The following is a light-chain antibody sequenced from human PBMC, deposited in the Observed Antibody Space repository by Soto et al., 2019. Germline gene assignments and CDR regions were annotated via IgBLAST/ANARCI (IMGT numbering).Light chain of an antibody. CDR1: SSNIGRNS. CDR2: GNN. J-gene: IGLJ3*02. CDR3: AAWDDRLNGWV. V-gene: IGLV1-44*01. Sequence: QSVLTQAPSVSGTPGQRVTITCSGSSSNIGRNSVNWYQHLPGTAPKLLTHGNNHRPSGVPDRFSGSKSGTSASLAISGLQPEDEADYCCAAWDDRLNGWVFGGGTKLTVL.